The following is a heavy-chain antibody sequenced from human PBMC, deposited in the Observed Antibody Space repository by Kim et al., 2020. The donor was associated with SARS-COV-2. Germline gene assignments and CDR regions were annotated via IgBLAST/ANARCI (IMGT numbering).Heavy chain of an antibody. V-gene: IGHV3-48*02. Sequence: ADAVKGRFTISRDNAKNSLYLQMNSLRDEDTAVYYCAREVSSSWYSALDYWGQGTLVTVSS. CDR3: AREVSSSWYSALDY. D-gene: IGHD6-13*01. J-gene: IGHJ4*02.